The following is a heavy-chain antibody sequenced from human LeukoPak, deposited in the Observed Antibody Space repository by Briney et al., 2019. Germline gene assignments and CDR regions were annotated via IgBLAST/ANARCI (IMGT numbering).Heavy chain of an antibody. D-gene: IGHD2-15*01. Sequence: GASVKVSCKASGGTFSSYAISWVRQAPGQGLEWMGRIIPILGIANYAQKFQGRVTITADKSTSTAYMELSSLRSEDTAVYYCARGAGVVAAIGYYYYYGMDVWGQGTTVTVSS. CDR2: IIPILGIA. J-gene: IGHJ6*02. V-gene: IGHV1-69*04. CDR3: ARGAGVVAAIGYYYYYGMDV. CDR1: GGTFSSYA.